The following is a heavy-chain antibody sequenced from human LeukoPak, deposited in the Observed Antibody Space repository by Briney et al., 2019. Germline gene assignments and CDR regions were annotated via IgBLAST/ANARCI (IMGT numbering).Heavy chain of an antibody. D-gene: IGHD2-2*01. CDR1: GGTFSSYA. CDR3: ARDPRGYCSSTSCPRDAFDI. V-gene: IGHV1-69*01. Sequence: GSSVKVSCKASGGTFSSYAISWVRQAPGQGLEWMGGIIPIFGTANYAQKFQGRVTITADESTSTAYMELSSLRSEDTAVYYCARDPRGYCSSTSCPRDAFDIWGQGTMVTVSS. CDR2: IIPIFGTA. J-gene: IGHJ3*02.